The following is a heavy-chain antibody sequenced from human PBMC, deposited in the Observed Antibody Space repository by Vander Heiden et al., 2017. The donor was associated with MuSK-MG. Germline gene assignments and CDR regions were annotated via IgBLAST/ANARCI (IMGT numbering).Heavy chain of an antibody. CDR2: ISAYNGNT. Sequence: QVQLVQSGAEVKKPGASVTVSCKASGYTFTINGISWVRQAHGHGLEWMGLISAYNGNTNYAQKLQGRVTMTTDTSTSTAYMELRSLISDDTAVYYGARDGVVAATGYYYYYDIDVWGQGTTVTVSS. J-gene: IGHJ6*02. D-gene: IGHD2-15*01. CDR3: ARDGVVAATGYYYYYDIDV. CDR1: GYTFTING. V-gene: IGHV1-18*01.